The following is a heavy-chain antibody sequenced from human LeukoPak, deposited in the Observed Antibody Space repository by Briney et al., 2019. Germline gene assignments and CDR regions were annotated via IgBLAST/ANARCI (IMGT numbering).Heavy chain of an antibody. Sequence: SQTLSLTCAISGDSVSNNIATWNWIRQSPSRGFEWLGSTYYRSKSDSDSALSVKCRITIKADTSKNQFSLHLSSLKPEDTAVYYCARDDYGWLWGFELWGQGTPVIVSS. D-gene: IGHD3-22*01. CDR2: TYYRSKSDS. J-gene: IGHJ5*02. CDR3: ARDDYGWLWGFEL. CDR1: GDSVSNNIAT. V-gene: IGHV6-1*01.